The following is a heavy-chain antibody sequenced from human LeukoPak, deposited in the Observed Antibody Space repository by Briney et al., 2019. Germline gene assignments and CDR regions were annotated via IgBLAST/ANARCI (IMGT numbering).Heavy chain of an antibody. V-gene: IGHV3-23*01. CDR3: ARDRLRDAFWSARYFDS. CDR1: GFTFSTYT. Sequence: GGSLRLSCAASGFTFSTYTLTWVRQAPGKGLEWVSIISAGGDTTYYADSVKGRFTISRDNPKNTLYLQMNSLRAEDTAVYYCARDRLRDAFWSARYFDSWGQGTLVTVSS. J-gene: IGHJ4*02. CDR2: ISAGGDTT. D-gene: IGHD3-3*01.